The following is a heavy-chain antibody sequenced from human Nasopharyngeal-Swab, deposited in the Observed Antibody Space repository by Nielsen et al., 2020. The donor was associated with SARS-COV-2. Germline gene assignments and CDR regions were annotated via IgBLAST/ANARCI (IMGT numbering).Heavy chain of an antibody. Sequence: GGSLRLSCAASGFTFSNAWMSWVRQAPGKGLEWVSGISWNSGSIGYADSVKGRFTISRDNAKNSLYLQMNSLRAEDTALYYCATSPFSSSWYDASYYYGMDVWGQGTTVTVSS. CDR3: ATSPFSSSWYDASYYYGMDV. CDR2: ISWNSGSI. D-gene: IGHD6-13*01. V-gene: IGHV3-9*01. J-gene: IGHJ6*02. CDR1: GFTFSNAW.